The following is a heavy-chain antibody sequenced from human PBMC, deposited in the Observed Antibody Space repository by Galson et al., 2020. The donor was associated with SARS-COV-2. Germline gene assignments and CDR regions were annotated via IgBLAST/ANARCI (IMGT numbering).Heavy chain of an antibody. CDR3: ARDATSSGWYNWFDP. V-gene: IGHV4-39*07. J-gene: IGHJ5*02. CDR2: VLNSGTT. Sequence: SETLSLTCTVSGGPIRSSNYYWGWIRQPPGKGLEWIGSVLNSGTTHSSPSLQSRVTISVDTSKNQFSLNLNSVTAADTAMYYCARDATSSGWYNWFDPWGQGTLVTVSS. CDR1: GGPIRSSNYY. D-gene: IGHD6-19*01.